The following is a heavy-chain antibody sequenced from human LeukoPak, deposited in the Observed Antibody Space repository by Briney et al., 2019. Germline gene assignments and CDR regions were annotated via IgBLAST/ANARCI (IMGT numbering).Heavy chain of an antibody. J-gene: IGHJ4*02. CDR2: IYYSGST. D-gene: IGHD1-14*01. CDR1: GGSISSGDYY. V-gene: IGHV4-30-4*08. Sequence: SETLSLTCTVSGGSISSGDYYWSWIRQPPGKGLEWIGYIYYSGSTYYNPSLKSRVTISVDTSKNQFSLKLSSVTAADTAVYYCARIAGPDRTFDYWGQGTLVTVSS. CDR3: ARIAGPDRTFDY.